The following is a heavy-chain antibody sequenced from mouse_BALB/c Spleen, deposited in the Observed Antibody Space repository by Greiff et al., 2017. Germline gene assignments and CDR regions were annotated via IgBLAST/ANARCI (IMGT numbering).Heavy chain of an antibody. CDR3: AKHYYGSSYWFAY. D-gene: IGHD1-1*01. Sequence: VQLQESGPGLVAPSQSLSITCTVSGFSLTSYGVHWVRQPPGKGLEWLGVIWAGGSTNYNSALMSRLSISKDNSKSQVFLKMNSLQTDDTAMYYCAKHYYGSSYWFAYWGQGTLVTVSA. CDR1: GFSLTSYG. J-gene: IGHJ3*01. V-gene: IGHV2-9*02. CDR2: IWAGGST.